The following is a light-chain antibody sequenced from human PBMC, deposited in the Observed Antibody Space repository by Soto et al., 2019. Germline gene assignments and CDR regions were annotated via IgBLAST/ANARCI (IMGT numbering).Light chain of an antibody. V-gene: IGKV3-11*01. CDR1: QSVSTF. CDR3: QQRFNWPPT. J-gene: IGKJ1*01. CDR2: DAS. Sequence: IVLTQSPATLSVSPGERATLSCGASQSVSTFLAWYPHKPGQPPRLLIYDASNRATGIPARFSGSGSGTDFTLTISSLEPEDFALYYCQQRFNWPPTFGQGTKVDI.